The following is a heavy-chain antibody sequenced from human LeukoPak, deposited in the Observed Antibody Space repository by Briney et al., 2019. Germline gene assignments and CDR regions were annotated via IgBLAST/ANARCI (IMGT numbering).Heavy chain of an antibody. Sequence: PGGSLRLSCAVSGFTFSNYWMTWVRQAPGKGLEWVANINQDGSEKYSVDSVRGRFTISRDNAKNSLYLQMNSLRAEDTAVYYCAKDEGDSGYSGYDSRPSFDYWGQGTLVTVSS. CDR2: INQDGSEK. CDR3: AKDEGDSGYSGYDSRPSFDY. J-gene: IGHJ4*02. V-gene: IGHV3-7*05. D-gene: IGHD5-12*01. CDR1: GFTFSNYW.